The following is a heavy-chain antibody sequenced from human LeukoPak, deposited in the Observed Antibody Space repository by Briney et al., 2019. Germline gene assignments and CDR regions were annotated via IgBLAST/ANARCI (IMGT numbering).Heavy chain of an antibody. V-gene: IGHV3-9*01. CDR1: GFTFDDYA. D-gene: IGHD5-12*01. J-gene: IGHJ4*02. CDR3: AKDMGGYDLSFDY. Sequence: PGGSLRLSCAASGFTFDDYAMHWVRQAPGKGLEWDSGISWNSGSIGYADSVKGRFTISRDNAKNSLYLQMNSLRAEDTALYYCAKDMGGYDLSFDYWGQGTLVTVSS. CDR2: ISWNSGSI.